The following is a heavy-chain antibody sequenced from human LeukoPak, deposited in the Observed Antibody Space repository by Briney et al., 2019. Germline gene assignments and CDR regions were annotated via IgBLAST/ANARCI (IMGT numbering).Heavy chain of an antibody. CDR1: GGSISSSNW. V-gene: IGHV4-4*02. CDR3: ASELSDYGDYEGVGNY. CDR2: IYHSGST. D-gene: IGHD4-17*01. J-gene: IGHJ4*02. Sequence: SETLSLTCAVSGGSISSSNWWGWVRQPPGKGLEWIGEIYHSGSTNYNPSLKSRVTISVDKSKNQFSLKLSSVTAADTAVYYCASELSDYGDYEGVGNYWGQGTLVTVSS.